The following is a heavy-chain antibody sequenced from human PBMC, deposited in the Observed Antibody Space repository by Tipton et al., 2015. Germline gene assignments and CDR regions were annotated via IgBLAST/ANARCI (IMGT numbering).Heavy chain of an antibody. V-gene: IGHV4-34*01. CDR3: ARDATGD. Sequence: LRLSCAASGFTFSDYYMNWLRQPPGKGLEWVGEINDAATTNYKSSLKSRVTISVDTSKNQFSLKLTSVTAADTAVYYCARDATGDWGQGTRVTVSS. CDR2: INDAATT. D-gene: IGHD1-14*01. J-gene: IGHJ4*02. CDR1: GFTFSDYY.